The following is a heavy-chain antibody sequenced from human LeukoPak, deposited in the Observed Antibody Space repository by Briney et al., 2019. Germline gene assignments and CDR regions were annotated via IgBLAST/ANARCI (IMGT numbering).Heavy chain of an antibody. V-gene: IGHV4-4*09. D-gene: IGHD4-11*01. CDR3: ARLGDDYRVDY. CDR1: GGSISSYY. Sequence: SETLSLTCTVSGGSISSYYWSWIRQPPGKELEWIGYIYTSGSTNYNPSLKSRVTISVDTSKNQFSLKLSSVTAADTAVYYCARLGDDYRVDYWGQGTLVTVSS. J-gene: IGHJ4*02. CDR2: IYTSGST.